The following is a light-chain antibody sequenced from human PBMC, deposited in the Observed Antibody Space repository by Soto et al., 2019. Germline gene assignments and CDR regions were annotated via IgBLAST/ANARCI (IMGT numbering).Light chain of an antibody. CDR3: KQAKNFPWT. J-gene: IGKJ1*01. CDR1: QSISNY. CDR2: DAY. V-gene: IGKV1-39*01. Sequence: DIQMTQSPSSLSASVGDRVTVTCRASQSISNYLNWYQQKPGKAHKVLIYDAYSLQSGVQSRFSGSGSGTDFTLTIRSLQPEEFATYYCKQAKNFPWTVGQGTKVDIK.